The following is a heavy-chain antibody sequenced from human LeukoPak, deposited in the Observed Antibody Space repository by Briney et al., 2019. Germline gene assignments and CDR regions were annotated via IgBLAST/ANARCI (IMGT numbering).Heavy chain of an antibody. J-gene: IGHJ4*02. D-gene: IGHD2-15*01. CDR3: ARCFRSGGSCYFDY. V-gene: IGHV3-74*01. CDR1: GFTFSSYW. Sequence: GGSLRLSCAASGFTFSSYWIHWVRQAPGKGLAWVSRINSDGSSTSYADSVKGRFTISRDNAKNTPYLQMNSLRAEDTAVYYCARCFRSGGSCYFDYWGQGTLVTVSS. CDR2: INSDGSST.